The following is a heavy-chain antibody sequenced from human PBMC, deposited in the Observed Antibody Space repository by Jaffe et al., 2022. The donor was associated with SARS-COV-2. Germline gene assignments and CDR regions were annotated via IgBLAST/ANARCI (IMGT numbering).Heavy chain of an antibody. CDR1: GFTFSNAW. CDR3: TTANYYDSSGYLYDFDY. CDR2: IKSKTDGGTT. J-gene: IGHJ4*02. V-gene: IGHV3-15*01. D-gene: IGHD3-22*01. Sequence: EVQLVESGGGLVKPGGSLRLSCAASGFTFSNAWMSWVRQAPGKGLEWVGRIKSKTDGGTTDYAAPVKGRFTISRDDSKNTLYLQMNSLKTEDTAVYYCTTANYYDSSGYLYDFDYWGQGTLVTVSS.